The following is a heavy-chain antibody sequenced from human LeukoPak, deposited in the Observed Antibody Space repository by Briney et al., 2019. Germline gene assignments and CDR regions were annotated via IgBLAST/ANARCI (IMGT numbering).Heavy chain of an antibody. J-gene: IGHJ4*02. CDR3: AKASSYVLYDSSGSAVLLDY. D-gene: IGHD3-22*01. V-gene: IGHV3-21*04. CDR1: GFTFSSYS. Sequence: GGSLRLSCAASGFTFSSYSMNWVRQAPGKGLEWVSSISSSSSYIYYADSVKGRFTISRDNAKNSLYLQMSSLRAEDTALYYCAKASSYVLYDSSGSAVLLDYWGQGTLVTVSS. CDR2: ISSSSSYI.